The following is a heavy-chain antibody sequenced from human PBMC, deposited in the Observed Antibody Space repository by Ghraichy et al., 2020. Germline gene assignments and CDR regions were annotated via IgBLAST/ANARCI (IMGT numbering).Heavy chain of an antibody. V-gene: IGHV3-43*01. CDR3: AKEDGVERRTGGFDY. Sequence: GESLNISCAASGFTFDDYTMHWVRQAPGKGLEWVSLISWDGGSTYYADSVKGRFTISRDNSKNSLYLQMNSLRTEDTALYYCAKEDGVERRTGGFDYWGQGTLVTVSS. J-gene: IGHJ4*02. D-gene: IGHD1-1*01. CDR2: ISWDGGST. CDR1: GFTFDDYT.